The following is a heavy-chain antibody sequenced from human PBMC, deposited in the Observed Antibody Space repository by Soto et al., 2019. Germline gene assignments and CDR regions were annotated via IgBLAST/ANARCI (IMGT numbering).Heavy chain of an antibody. D-gene: IGHD3-22*01. CDR3: ARGSGYTPENYGMDV. V-gene: IGHV1-69*01. Sequence: QVQLVQSGAEVKKPGSSVKVSCKASGGTFSSYAISWVRQAPGQGLEWMGGIIPIFGTANYAQRFQGRVTITADESTSKAYRELSSLRYEETAVYYCARGSGYTPENYGMDVWGQGTTVTVSS. J-gene: IGHJ6*02. CDR2: IIPIFGTA. CDR1: GGTFSSYA.